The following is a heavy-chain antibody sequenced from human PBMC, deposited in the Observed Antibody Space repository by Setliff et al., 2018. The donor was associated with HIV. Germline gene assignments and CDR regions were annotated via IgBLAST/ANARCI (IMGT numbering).Heavy chain of an antibody. CDR1: GYTFTGYY. D-gene: IGHD2-21*02. V-gene: IGHV1-2*02. CDR2: INPNSGDT. Sequence: ASVKVSCKASGYTFTGYYMHWVRQAPGQGLEWMGWINPNSGDTNYAQKFQGRVTMTRDTSTSTVFMELSSLRSEDTAVYYCARALGLLHDYWGQGTLVTVSS. CDR3: ARALGLLHDY. J-gene: IGHJ4*02.